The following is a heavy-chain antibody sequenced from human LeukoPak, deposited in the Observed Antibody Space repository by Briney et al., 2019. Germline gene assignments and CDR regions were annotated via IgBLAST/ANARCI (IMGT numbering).Heavy chain of an antibody. J-gene: IGHJ4*02. CDR1: GFTFSSYS. CDR2: ISTSIRYI. Sequence: GGSLRLSCAASGFTFSSYSMNWVRQAPGKGLEWVSSISTSIRYISYADSVKGRFTISRDNAKNSLYLQMNSLRAEDTAVYYCVRGGPYGDYDAYWGQGTLGTVSS. D-gene: IGHD4-17*01. CDR3: VRGGPYGDYDAY. V-gene: IGHV3-21*01.